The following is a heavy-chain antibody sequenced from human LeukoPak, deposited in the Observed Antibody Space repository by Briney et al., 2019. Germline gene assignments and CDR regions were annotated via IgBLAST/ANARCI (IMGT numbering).Heavy chain of an antibody. CDR1: GYTFTTHY. CDR3: ARVLRRGPSEGSMWFGEAYDAFDI. CDR2: INPSGGST. J-gene: IGHJ3*02. V-gene: IGHV1-46*01. Sequence: ASVKVSCKASGYTFTTHYMHWVRQAPGQGLEWMGMINPSGGSTSYAQKFQGRVTMTRDTSTSTVYMELTSLRSEDTAVYYCARVLRRGPSEGSMWFGEAYDAFDIWGQGTMVTVSS. D-gene: IGHD3-10*01.